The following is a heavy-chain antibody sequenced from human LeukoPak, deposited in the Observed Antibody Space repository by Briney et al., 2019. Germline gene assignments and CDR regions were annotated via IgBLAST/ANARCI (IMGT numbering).Heavy chain of an antibody. CDR2: IYPGDSDT. CDR3: ARHLVGARAGSWFDP. CDR1: GYTFSIYW. V-gene: IGHV5-51*01. J-gene: IGHJ5*02. D-gene: IGHD1-26*01. Sequence: GESLKISCKGSGYTFSIYWIGWVRQMPGKGLEWMGIIYPGDSDTRYSPSFQGQVTISADKSISTAYLQWSSLKASDTAMYYCARHLVGARAGSWFDPWGQGTLVTVSS.